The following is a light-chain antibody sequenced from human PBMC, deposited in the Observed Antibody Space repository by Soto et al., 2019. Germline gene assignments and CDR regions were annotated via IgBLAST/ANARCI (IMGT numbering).Light chain of an antibody. CDR2: DVS. Sequence: QSALTQPASGSGSPGQSITISCTGTSSDVGGYNYVSWYQQHPGKAPKLMIYDVSNRPSGVSNRFSGSKSGNTASLTISGLQAEDAADYYCSSYTSSSTRPDVFGTGTKLAV. CDR3: SSYTSSSTRPDV. J-gene: IGLJ1*01. V-gene: IGLV2-14*01. CDR1: SSDVGGYNY.